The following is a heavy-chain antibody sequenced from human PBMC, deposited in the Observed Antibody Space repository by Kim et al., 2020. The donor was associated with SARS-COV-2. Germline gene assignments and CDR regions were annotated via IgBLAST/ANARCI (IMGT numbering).Heavy chain of an antibody. D-gene: IGHD2-2*01. Sequence: SVKGKFTFSRDNSKNTLYLQMGNLIPDDTAVYYCVKDCNSAPSYVDYFDSWGQGTLVTVSS. J-gene: IGHJ4*02. V-gene: IGHV3-64D*06. CDR3: VKDCNSAPSYVDYFDS.